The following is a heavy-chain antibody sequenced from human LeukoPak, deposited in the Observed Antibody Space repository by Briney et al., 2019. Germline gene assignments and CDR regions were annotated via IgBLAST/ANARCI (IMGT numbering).Heavy chain of an antibody. CDR1: GGSISSNNW. CDR3: ARNAPPYYYGSGEFDP. CDR2: IYHDGST. J-gene: IGHJ5*02. V-gene: IGHV4-4*02. Sequence: SETLSLTCAVSGGSISSNNWWIWVRQSPEKGLEWIGEIYHDGSTNYNPSLKSRVTMSLDTSENQFSLKLTSVTAADTAVYYCARNAPPYYYGSGEFDPWGQGTLVIVSS. D-gene: IGHD3-10*01.